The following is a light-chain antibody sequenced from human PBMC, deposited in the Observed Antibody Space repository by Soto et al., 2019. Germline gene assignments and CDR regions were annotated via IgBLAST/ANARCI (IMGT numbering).Light chain of an antibody. CDR2: DVS. CDR1: SNDVGGHDF. J-gene: IGLJ1*01. Sequence: HSVRTQAASVTRLPRRAVSLTYNETSNDVGGHDFVAWHQQHPGKGPRLMIYDVSKRPSGIPDRFSGSKSGYTAFLTVSGLQAEDEADYYCSSFVGGNTYVFGTGTKVTVL. CDR3: SSFVGGNTYV. V-gene: IGLV2-8*02.